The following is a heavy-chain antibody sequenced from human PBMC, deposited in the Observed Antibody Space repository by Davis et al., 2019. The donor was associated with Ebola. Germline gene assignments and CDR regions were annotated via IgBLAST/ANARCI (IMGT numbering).Heavy chain of an antibody. CDR1: GYTFTGYY. CDR3: ARSGVPAAIHGYGWFDP. D-gene: IGHD2-2*01. CDR2: INPNSGGT. Sequence: AASVKVSCKASGYTFTGYYMHWVRQAPGQGLEWMGWINPNSGGTNYAQKFQGWVTMTRDTSISTAYMELSSLKSEDTAVYYCARSGVPAAIHGYGWFDPWGQGTLVTVSS. J-gene: IGHJ5*02. V-gene: IGHV1-2*04.